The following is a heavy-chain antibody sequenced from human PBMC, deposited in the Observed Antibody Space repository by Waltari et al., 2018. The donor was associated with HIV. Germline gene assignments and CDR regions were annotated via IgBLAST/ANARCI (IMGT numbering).Heavy chain of an antibody. J-gene: IGHJ4*02. CDR1: GFTFTSYG. CDR3: ARETYYYDSSGPYFDY. Sequence: EVQLVESGGGLVQPGGSLRLSCAASGFTFTSYGMNWVRQAPGKGLEWVSLISSSSSTIYYADAVKGRFTISRDNAKNSLYLQMNSLRAEDTAVYYCARETYYYDSSGPYFDYWGQGTLVTVSS. D-gene: IGHD3-22*01. CDR2: ISSSSSTI. V-gene: IGHV3-48*01.